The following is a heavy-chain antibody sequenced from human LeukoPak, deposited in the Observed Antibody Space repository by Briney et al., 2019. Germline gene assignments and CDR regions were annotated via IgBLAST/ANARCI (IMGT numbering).Heavy chain of an antibody. V-gene: IGHV3-7*04. CDR3: ARKRGDI. CDR1: GFSFSTYW. CDR2: IKYDGRET. J-gene: IGHJ3*02. Sequence: GGSLRLSCAASGFSFSTYWMSWVRQAPGIGLEWVANIKYDGRETYYVDSVRGRFTISRDNAKNSLYLQMKSLRAEDTAVYYCARKRGDIWGPGTVVTVSS.